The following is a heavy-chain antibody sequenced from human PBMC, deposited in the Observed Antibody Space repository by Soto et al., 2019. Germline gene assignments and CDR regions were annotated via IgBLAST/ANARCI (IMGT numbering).Heavy chain of an antibody. D-gene: IGHD2-2*02. CDR1: GGSISGYY. J-gene: IGHJ4*02. CDR3: ARLACSSTRCFTYLAY. V-gene: IGHV4-59*08. Sequence: SETLSLTCTVSGGSISGYYWSWIRQPPGKGLEWIGYIYSSGSTNYNPSLQSRVTISVDTSKNQFSLKLSSVTAADTAVYYCARLACSSTRCFTYLAYWGQGALVPVSS. CDR2: IYSSGST.